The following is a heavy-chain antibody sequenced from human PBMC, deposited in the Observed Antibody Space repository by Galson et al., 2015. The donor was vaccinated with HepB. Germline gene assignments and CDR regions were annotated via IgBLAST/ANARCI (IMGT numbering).Heavy chain of an antibody. CDR1: GFTFSSYG. CDR3: AKYYGSGSYSGMDV. CDR2: ILYDGSNK. V-gene: IGHV3-30*18. D-gene: IGHD3-10*01. J-gene: IGHJ6*02. Sequence: SLRLSCAASGFTFSSYGMHWVRQAPGKGLEWVAVILYDGSNKYYAESVKGRFTISRDNSKNTLYLQMNSLRAEDTAVYYCAKYYGSGSYSGMDVWGRGTTVTVSS.